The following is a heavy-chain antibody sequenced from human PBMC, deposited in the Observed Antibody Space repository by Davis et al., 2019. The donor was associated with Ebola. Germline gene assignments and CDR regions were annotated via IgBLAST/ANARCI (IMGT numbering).Heavy chain of an antibody. Sequence: ASVKVSCKASGGTFSSYAISWVRQAPGQGLEWMGIINPSGGSTSYAQKFQGRVTMTRDTSTSTVYMELSSLRSEDTAVYYCARTSPYGNAFDIWGQGTMVTVSS. CDR2: INPSGGST. J-gene: IGHJ3*02. CDR3: ARTSPYGNAFDI. V-gene: IGHV1-46*01. CDR1: GGTFSSYA. D-gene: IGHD3-10*01.